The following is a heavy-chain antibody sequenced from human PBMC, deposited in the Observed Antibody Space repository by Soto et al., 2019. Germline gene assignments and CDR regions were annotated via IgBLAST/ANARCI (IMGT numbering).Heavy chain of an antibody. Sequence: SETLSLTCTVSGGSISSYYWSWIRQPPGKGLEWIGYIYYSGSTNYNPSLKSRVTISVDTSKNQFSLKLSSVTAADTAVYYCARAAAGIDYYYYYMDVWGKGTTVTVSS. CDR2: IYYSGST. V-gene: IGHV4-59*01. D-gene: IGHD6-13*01. J-gene: IGHJ6*03. CDR1: GGSISSYY. CDR3: ARAAAGIDYYYYYMDV.